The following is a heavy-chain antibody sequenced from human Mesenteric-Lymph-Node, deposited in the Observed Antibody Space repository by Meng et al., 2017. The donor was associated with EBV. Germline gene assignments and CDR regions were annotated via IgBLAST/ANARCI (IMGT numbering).Heavy chain of an antibody. CDR3: ARGNYNFGQNFDY. Sequence: VQVQGSGPGLVKPSQTLSLPCAVSGGSISGSPYYWSWIRQSPGKGLEWIGYSSGNTYYNPSLKSRVSISLDTSKNQFFLKLTSVTAADTAVYYCARGNYNFGQNFDYWGQGTLVTVSS. D-gene: IGHD1-1*01. V-gene: IGHV4-30-4*01. J-gene: IGHJ4*02. CDR2: YSSGNT. CDR1: GGSISGSPYY.